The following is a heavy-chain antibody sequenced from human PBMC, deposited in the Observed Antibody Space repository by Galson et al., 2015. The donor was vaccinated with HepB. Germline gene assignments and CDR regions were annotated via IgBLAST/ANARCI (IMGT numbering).Heavy chain of an antibody. CDR2: ISAGGGTT. CDR1: GFTFSSYA. V-gene: IGHV3-23*01. CDR3: ARPHSSSSYFFDY. J-gene: IGHJ4*02. Sequence: SLRLSCAASGFTFSSYAVRWIRQAPGKGLEWVSAISAGGGTTYYADSVKGRFTISRDNSKNTLYLQMNSLRAEDTAVYYCARPHSSSSYFFDYWGQGTLVTVSS. D-gene: IGHD2-2*01.